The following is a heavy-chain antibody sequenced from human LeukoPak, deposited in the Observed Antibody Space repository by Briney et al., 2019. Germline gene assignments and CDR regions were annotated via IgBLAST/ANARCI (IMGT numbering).Heavy chain of an antibody. Sequence: GGSLRLSCAASGFTFSSYSMNWVRQAPGKGLEWVSSISSNSSYIYYADSVKGRFTISRDNAKNSLYLQMNSLRAEDTAVYYCARDRGDQFVAPMDVWGQGTTVTVSS. V-gene: IGHV3-21*01. D-gene: IGHD2-21*02. J-gene: IGHJ6*02. CDR2: ISSNSSYI. CDR1: GFTFSSYS. CDR3: ARDRGDQFVAPMDV.